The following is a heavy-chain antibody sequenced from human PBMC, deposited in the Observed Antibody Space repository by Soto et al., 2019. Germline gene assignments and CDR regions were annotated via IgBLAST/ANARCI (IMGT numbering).Heavy chain of an antibody. CDR3: AKGGRQWLVTSDFNY. J-gene: IGHJ4*02. CDR2: VSHDGRNT. V-gene: IGHV3-30*18. Sequence: VQLVESGGGVVQPGRSLRLSCAASGFTFSDYAMHWVRKAPGKGMEWVAVVSHDGRNTHYADSVKGRFTISRDSSKNTVSLAMTSLRAEDKAGYDCAKGGRQWLVTSDFNYWGQGALVTVSS. CDR1: GFTFSDYA. D-gene: IGHD6-19*01.